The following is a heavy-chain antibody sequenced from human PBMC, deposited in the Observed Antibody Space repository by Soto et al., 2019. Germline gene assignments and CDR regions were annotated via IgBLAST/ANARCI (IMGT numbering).Heavy chain of an antibody. Sequence: EVQLLESGGDLEQPGGSLRLSCAASGFTFRSYAMSWVRQAPGKGLEWVSGISGSGGHTYYADSVKGRFTISRDNSKNTLFLKMNSLRDEDTAVYYCAKRAGYSSSRIDYWGQGTLVTVSS. V-gene: IGHV3-23*01. CDR3: AKRAGYSSSRIDY. CDR2: ISGSGGHT. J-gene: IGHJ4*02. CDR1: GFTFRSYA. D-gene: IGHD2-2*01.